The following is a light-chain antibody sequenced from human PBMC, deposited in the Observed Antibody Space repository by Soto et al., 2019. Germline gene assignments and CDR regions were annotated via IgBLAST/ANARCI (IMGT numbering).Light chain of an antibody. CDR3: QKFNTAPLT. CDR1: QDISVY. CDR2: SAS. J-gene: IGKJ5*01. V-gene: IGKV1-27*01. Sequence: DIQMTQSPSSLSASVGDRVTITCRASQDISVYLAWYQQKPGKVPKLLIYSASTLQSGVPSRFSGSGSATDFTITISSLQPEDVATYYCQKFNTAPLTFGQGTRLEIK.